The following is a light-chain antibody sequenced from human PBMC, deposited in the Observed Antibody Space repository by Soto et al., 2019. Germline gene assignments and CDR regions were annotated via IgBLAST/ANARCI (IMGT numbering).Light chain of an antibody. V-gene: IGLV1-40*01. CDR1: SSNIGAGYD. CDR2: GNS. CDR3: QSYDSSLSGSV. Sequence: QSVLTQPPSVSGAPGQRVTISYTGSSSNIGAGYDVHWYQQLPGTAPKLLIYGNSNRPSGVPDRFSGSKSCTSASLAITGLQAEDEADYSCQSYDSSLSGSVFGGGTKLTVL. J-gene: IGLJ3*02.